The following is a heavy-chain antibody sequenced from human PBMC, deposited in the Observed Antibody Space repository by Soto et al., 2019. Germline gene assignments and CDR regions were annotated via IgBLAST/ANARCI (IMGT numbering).Heavy chain of an antibody. CDR2: LDQSGGT. CDR1: GDSLRGQS. J-gene: IGHJ6*02. Sequence: PKTLCLTCAVVGDSLRGQSWNWIRQSPGKGLEWIGELDQSGGTNYNPSLKSRAIISDDTSKNQFSLTLTSVTAADTAVYYCAREDSSGWSGESLDVWGQGTTVT. CDR3: AREDSSGWSGESLDV. D-gene: IGHD6-19*01. V-gene: IGHV4-34*01.